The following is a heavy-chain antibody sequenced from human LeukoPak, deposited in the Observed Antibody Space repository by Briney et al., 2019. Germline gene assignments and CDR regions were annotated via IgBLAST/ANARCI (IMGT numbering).Heavy chain of an antibody. CDR1: GGSISNYY. V-gene: IGHV4-59*12. D-gene: IGHD2-2*01. Sequence: SETLSLTCTVPGGSISNYYWSWIRQPPGKGLEWIGYIHYSGSTNDNPSLKSRVTISVDTSKNQFSLKLSSVTAADTAVYYCARDFVSSSSTSRLNWFGPWGQGTLVTVSS. J-gene: IGHJ5*02. CDR2: IHYSGST. CDR3: ARDFVSSSSTSRLNWFGP.